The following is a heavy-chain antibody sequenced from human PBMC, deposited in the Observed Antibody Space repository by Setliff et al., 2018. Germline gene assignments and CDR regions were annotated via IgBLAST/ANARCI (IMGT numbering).Heavy chain of an antibody. Sequence: RLSCAASGFTFSSSSMTWVRQAPGKGLEWVSAINSGGSSTYYADSVKGRFTISRDNSKNTLYLQMNSLRAEDTAIYSCAKFSSVPGSRFFDYWGQGALVTASS. D-gene: IGHD2-2*01. J-gene: IGHJ4*02. CDR1: GFTFSSSS. CDR3: AKFSSVPGSRFFDY. CDR2: INSGGSST. V-gene: IGHV3-23*01.